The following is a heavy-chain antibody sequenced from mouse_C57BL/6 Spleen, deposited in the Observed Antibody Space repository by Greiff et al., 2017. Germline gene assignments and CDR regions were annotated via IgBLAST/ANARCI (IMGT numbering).Heavy chain of an antibody. Sequence: QVQLQQPGTELVKPGASVKLSCKASGYTFTSYWMHWVKQRPGQGLEWIGNINPSNGGTNYNEKFKNKATLTVDKSSSTAYMQLSSLTSEDSAVYYCAREAYSNYAPFDYWGQGTTLTVSS. CDR1: GYTFTSYW. D-gene: IGHD2-5*01. J-gene: IGHJ2*01. CDR3: AREAYSNYAPFDY. V-gene: IGHV1-53*01. CDR2: INPSNGGT.